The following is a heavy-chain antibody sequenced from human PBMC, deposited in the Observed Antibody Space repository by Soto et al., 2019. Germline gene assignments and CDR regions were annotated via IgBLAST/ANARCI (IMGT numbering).Heavy chain of an antibody. CDR3: ARQRWFDA. CDR2: IYSGGGI. V-gene: IGHV3-53*01. J-gene: IGHJ5*02. Sequence: PGGSLRLSCAASGFTVSSDYMSWVRQAPGKGLEWVSVIYSGGGIYYADSVKGRFTISRDNSKNTVYLQMNSLRAEDTAVYYCARQRWFDAWGQGTPVTVSS. CDR1: GFTVSSDY.